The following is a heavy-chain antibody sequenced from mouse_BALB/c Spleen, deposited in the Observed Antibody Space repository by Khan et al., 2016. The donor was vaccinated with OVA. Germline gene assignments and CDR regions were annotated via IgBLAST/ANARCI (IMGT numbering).Heavy chain of an antibody. CDR1: GFTFSNFG. CDR3: ARSFFYGYYFDQ. Sequence: EVELVESGGGLVQPGGSRKLSCVASGFTFSNFGMYWVRQAPEKGLEWVAYISGDSSTIYYTDTVKGRFTISRDNPKNTLFLQLTSLGSDDMAMYYCARSFFYGYYFDQWGQGTTLTVSS. J-gene: IGHJ2*01. V-gene: IGHV5-17*02. CDR2: ISGDSSTI. D-gene: IGHD1-1*01.